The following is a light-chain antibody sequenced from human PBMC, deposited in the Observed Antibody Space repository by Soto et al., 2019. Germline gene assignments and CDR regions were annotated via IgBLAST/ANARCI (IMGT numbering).Light chain of an antibody. Sequence: IVATQSPGTLSLSPGARATLYCMASQSVSSSYLAWYQQKPGQAPRLLIYGASSRATGIPDRFSGSGSGTDFTLTISRLEPEDFAVYYCQQYGSSPSTFGGGTKVDI. CDR3: QQYGSSPST. CDR2: GAS. V-gene: IGKV3-20*01. CDR1: QSVSSSY. J-gene: IGKJ4*01.